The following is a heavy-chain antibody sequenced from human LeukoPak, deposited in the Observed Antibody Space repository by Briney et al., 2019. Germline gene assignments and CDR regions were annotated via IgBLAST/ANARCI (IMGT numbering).Heavy chain of an antibody. D-gene: IGHD6-13*01. V-gene: IGHV4-31*03. Sequence: SQTLSLTCTVSGGSISSSEYYWTWIRQNPGKGLEWIGYIYYSGTTSYNPSLKSRITILLDTSKNQFSLKLSSVTAADTAVYYCAGGGVGLSTYSSSMDDWGQGTTVTVSS. CDR1: GGSISSSEYY. J-gene: IGHJ6*02. CDR3: AGGGVGLSTYSSSMDD. CDR2: IYYSGTT.